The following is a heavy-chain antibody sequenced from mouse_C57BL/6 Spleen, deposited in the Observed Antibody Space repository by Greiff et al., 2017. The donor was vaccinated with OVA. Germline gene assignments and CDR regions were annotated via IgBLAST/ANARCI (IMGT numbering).Heavy chain of an antibody. D-gene: IGHD1-1*01. Sequence: LQESGAELVKPGASVKISCKASGYAFSSYWMNWVKQRPGKGLEWIGQIYPGDGDTNYNGKFKGKATLTADKSSSTAYMQLSSLTSEDSAVYFCAYGSSYAMDYWGQGTSVTVSS. CDR3: AYGSSYAMDY. V-gene: IGHV1-80*01. CDR1: GYAFSSYW. CDR2: IYPGDGDT. J-gene: IGHJ4*01.